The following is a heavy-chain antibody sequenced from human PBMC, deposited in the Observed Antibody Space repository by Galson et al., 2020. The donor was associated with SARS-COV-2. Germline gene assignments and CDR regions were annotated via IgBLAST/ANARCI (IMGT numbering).Heavy chain of an antibody. V-gene: IGHV4-61*02. CDR2: IYTSGRT. CDR1: GGSLSSGSYY. D-gene: IGHD2-15*01. J-gene: IGHJ5*02. Sequence: SETLSLSCTASGGSLSSGSYYWSWIRQPAGKGLEWLRRIYTSGRTNDNPSLKSRVTISVDTSKNQFSLKLSSVTAADTAVYYCARGVVLRVGVVAALPGWFDPWGQGTLVTGSS. CDR3: ARGVVLRVGVVAALPGWFDP.